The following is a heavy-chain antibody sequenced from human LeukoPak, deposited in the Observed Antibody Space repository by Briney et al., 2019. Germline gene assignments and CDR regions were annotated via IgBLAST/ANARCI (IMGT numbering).Heavy chain of an antibody. J-gene: IGHJ4*02. D-gene: IGHD4-17*01. V-gene: IGHV1-69*13. CDR3: AADYGDYAPSFYFDY. Sequence: GASVKVSCKASGGTFISYAISWVRQAPGQGPEWMGGIIPIFGTANYAQKFQGRVTITADESTSTAYMELSSLRSEDTAVYYCAADYGDYAPSFYFDYWGQGTLVTVSS. CDR2: IIPIFGTA. CDR1: GGTFISYA.